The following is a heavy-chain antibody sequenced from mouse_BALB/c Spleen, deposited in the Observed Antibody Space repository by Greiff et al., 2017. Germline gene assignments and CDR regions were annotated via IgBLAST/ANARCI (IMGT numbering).Heavy chain of an antibody. CDR2: IDPANGNT. D-gene: IGHD2-10*02. Sequence: EVQLQQSGAELVKPGASVKLSCTASGFNIKDTYMHWVKQRPEQGLEWIGRIDPANGNTKYDPKFQGKATITADTSSNTAYLQLSSLTSEDTAVYYCAREYGNYVGAMDYWGQGTSVTVSS. J-gene: IGHJ4*01. CDR3: AREYGNYVGAMDY. CDR1: GFNIKDTY. V-gene: IGHV14-3*02.